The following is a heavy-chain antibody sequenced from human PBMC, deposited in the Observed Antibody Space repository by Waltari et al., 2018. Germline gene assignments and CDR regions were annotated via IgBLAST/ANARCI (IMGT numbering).Heavy chain of an antibody. CDR1: GFSVSSYS. CDR3: ALRRRINLWSPFDH. Sequence: EVQLVESGGDLVQPGGSLRLSCASSGFSVSSYSLAWVRQAPGKGLEWVSLIYPGGSTYYADSVKGRFTISRDNSKNTLYHQMNSLRVEDTAVYYCALRRRINLWSPFDHWGQGTLVTVSS. CDR2: IYPGGST. V-gene: IGHV3-66*02. J-gene: IGHJ4*02. D-gene: IGHD5-18*01.